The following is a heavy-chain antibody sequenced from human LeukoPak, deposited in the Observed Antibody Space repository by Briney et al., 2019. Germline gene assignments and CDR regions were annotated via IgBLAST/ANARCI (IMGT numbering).Heavy chain of an antibody. CDR3: ARDYDAKGSFFDY. D-gene: IGHD3-3*01. Sequence: GGSLRLSCAASGFTFSSYGMHWVRQAPGKGLEWVAVISYDGSNKYYADSVKGRFTISRDNSKNTLYLQMNSLRAEDTAVYYCARDYDAKGSFFDYWGQGTLVTVSS. CDR2: ISYDGSNK. CDR1: GFTFSSYG. V-gene: IGHV3-30*03. J-gene: IGHJ4*02.